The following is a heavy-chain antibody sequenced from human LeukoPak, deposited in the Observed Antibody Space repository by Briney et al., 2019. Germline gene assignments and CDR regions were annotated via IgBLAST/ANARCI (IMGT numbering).Heavy chain of an antibody. Sequence: SETLSLTCTVSGGSISSYYWSWIRQPPGKGVEWIGYIYYSGSTNYNPSLKSRVTISVDTSKNQFSLKLSSVTAADTAVYYCARDYGDYAPDWYFDLWGRGTLVTVSS. CDR3: ARDYGDYAPDWYFDL. CDR1: GGSISSYY. CDR2: IYYSGST. V-gene: IGHV4-59*01. D-gene: IGHD4-17*01. J-gene: IGHJ2*01.